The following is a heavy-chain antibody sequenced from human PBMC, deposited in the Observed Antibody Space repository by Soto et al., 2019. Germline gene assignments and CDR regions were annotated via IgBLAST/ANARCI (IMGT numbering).Heavy chain of an antibody. D-gene: IGHD2-2*03. J-gene: IGHJ4*02. V-gene: IGHV4-59*01. Sequence: SETLSLTFTVSDDSISSYSWSWIRQPPGKGLEWIGNIHYNGNTKYSPSLKSRVTMSVDTSKNHFSLKLISVTTADTAVYFCAREGNLGRWIQPLDSWGQGTLVTVSS. CDR3: AREGNLGRWIQPLDS. CDR1: DDSISSYS. CDR2: IHYNGNT.